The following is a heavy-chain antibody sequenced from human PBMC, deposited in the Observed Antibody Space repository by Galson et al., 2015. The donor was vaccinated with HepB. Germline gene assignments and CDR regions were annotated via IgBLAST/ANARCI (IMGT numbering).Heavy chain of an antibody. D-gene: IGHD3-10*01. V-gene: IGHV4-34*01. CDR1: GGSFSGYY. Sequence: SETLSLTCAVYGGSFSGYYWSWIRQPPGKGLEWIGEINHSGSTNYNPSLKSRVTISVDTSKNQFSLKLSSVTAADTAVYYCARGVIILNYFDYWGQGILVTVSS. CDR3: ARGVIILNYFDY. CDR2: INHSGST. J-gene: IGHJ4*02.